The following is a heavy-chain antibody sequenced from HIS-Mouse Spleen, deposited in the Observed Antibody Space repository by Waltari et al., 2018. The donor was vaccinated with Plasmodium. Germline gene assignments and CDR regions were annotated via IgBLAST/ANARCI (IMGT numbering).Heavy chain of an antibody. CDR1: GFSLSTSGMC. J-gene: IGHJ4*02. CDR3: ARHKKRGQLVRGYFDY. D-gene: IGHD6-6*01. V-gene: IGHV2-70*15. CDR2: IDWDDDK. Sequence: QVTLRESGPALVKPTQTLTLTCTFSGFSLSTSGMCVSWIRQPPGKALEWLARIDWDDDKYYSKSLKTRLTTSKDTTKNQVVLTRTNRDPVDTATYYCARHKKRGQLVRGYFDYWGQGTLVTVSS.